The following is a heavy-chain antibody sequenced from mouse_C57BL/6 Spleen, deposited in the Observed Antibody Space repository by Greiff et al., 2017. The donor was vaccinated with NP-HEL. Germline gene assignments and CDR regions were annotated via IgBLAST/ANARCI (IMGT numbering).Heavy chain of an antibody. CDR1: GYTFTSYW. D-gene: IGHD1-1*01. V-gene: IGHV1-55*01. J-gene: IGHJ1*03. Sequence: VQLQQPGAELVKPGASVKMSCKASGYTFTSYWITWVKQRPGQGLEWIGDIYPGSGSTNYNEKFKSKATLTVDTSSSTAYMQLSSLTSEDSAVYYCARGKVATRYFDVWGTGTTVTVSS. CDR3: ARGKVATRYFDV. CDR2: IYPGSGST.